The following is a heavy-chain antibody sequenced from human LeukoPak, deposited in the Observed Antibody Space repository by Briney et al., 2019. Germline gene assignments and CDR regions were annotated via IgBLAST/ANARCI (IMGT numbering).Heavy chain of an antibody. Sequence: GGSLRLSCAVSGFKFDDYRMNWARQVPGRGLEWISPINWNGGSTHYADSVRGRFTISRDNARNSMFLHMNSLRAEDTALYFCARDGPTIGDEYFPSWGQGILVTVSS. V-gene: IGHV3-20*04. J-gene: IGHJ4*02. D-gene: IGHD2/OR15-2a*01. CDR2: INWNGGST. CDR3: ARDGPTIGDEYFPS. CDR1: GFKFDDYR.